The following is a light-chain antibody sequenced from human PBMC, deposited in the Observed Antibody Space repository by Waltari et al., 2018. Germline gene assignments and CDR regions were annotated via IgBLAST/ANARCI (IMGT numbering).Light chain of an antibody. CDR3: CSYAGSYTFGV. J-gene: IGLJ2*01. V-gene: IGLV2-11*02. Sequence: QSALTQPRSVSGSPGRSVTISCTGTSRYVAGYNYVPGYQQLPGHSPKLIISEINKRPSGVPDRFSGSKSGNTASLTISGLQAEDEADYYCCSYAGSYTFGVFGGGTKVTVL. CDR1: SRYVAGYNY. CDR2: EIN.